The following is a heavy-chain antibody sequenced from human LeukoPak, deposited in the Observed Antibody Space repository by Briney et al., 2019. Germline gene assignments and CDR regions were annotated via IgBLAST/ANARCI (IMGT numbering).Heavy chain of an antibody. Sequence: PGGSLRLSCAASGFTVSNNFMSWVRQAPGKGLEWVSYISGNTNTIYYADSVKGRFTISRDNAMNSLYLQMNSLRAEDTAVYYCARDYQYAFDVWGQGTMLTVSS. CDR3: ARDYQYAFDV. CDR2: ISGNTNTI. J-gene: IGHJ3*01. CDR1: GFTVSNNF. V-gene: IGHV3-48*01. D-gene: IGHD2-2*01.